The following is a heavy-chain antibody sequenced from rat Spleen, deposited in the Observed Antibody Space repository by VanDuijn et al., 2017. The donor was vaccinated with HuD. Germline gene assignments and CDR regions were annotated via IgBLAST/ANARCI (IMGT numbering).Heavy chain of an antibody. CDR3: ARAPGNGYVMDA. Sequence: QVQLMESGPGLVQPSETLSLTCTVSGFSLINYSVHWVRQPPGKGLEWVGVMWRSGSTEYNSGLKSRLSISRDTSKNHIFLKMNSLQSEDTTTYYCARAPGNGYVMDAWGKGASVTVSS. V-gene: IGHV2-45*01. D-gene: IGHD5-1*01. CDR1: GFSLINYS. J-gene: IGHJ4*01. CDR2: MWRSGST.